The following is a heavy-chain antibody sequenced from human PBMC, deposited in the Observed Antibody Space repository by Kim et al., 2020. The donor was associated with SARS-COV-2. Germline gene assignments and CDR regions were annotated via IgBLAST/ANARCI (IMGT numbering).Heavy chain of an antibody. J-gene: IGHJ4*02. D-gene: IGHD3-3*01. CDR2: INPNSGGT. CDR1: GYTFTGYY. Sequence: ASVKVSCKASGYTFTGYYMHWVRQAPGQGLEWMGRINPNSGGTNYAQKFQGRVTMTRDTSISTAYMELSRLRSDDTAVYYCARGDGIFGVVIIPSCDFDYWGQGTLVTVSS. CDR3: ARGDGIFGVVIIPSCDFDY. V-gene: IGHV1-2*06.